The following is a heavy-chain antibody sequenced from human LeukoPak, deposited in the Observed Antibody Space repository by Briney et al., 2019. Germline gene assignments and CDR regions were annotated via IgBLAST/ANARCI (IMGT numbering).Heavy chain of an antibody. J-gene: IGHJ4*02. V-gene: IGHV3-74*01. D-gene: IGHD5-24*01. CDR3: ARRIQGMAPYYFDY. CDR2: INSDGGST. CDR1: GFTFSSYW. Sequence: GGSLRLSCTASGFTFSSYWMHWVRQAPGKGLVWVSRINSDGGSTSYADSVKGRFTISRDNAKNTLYLQMNNLRAEGTAVYYCARRIQGMAPYYFDYWGQGTLVTVSS.